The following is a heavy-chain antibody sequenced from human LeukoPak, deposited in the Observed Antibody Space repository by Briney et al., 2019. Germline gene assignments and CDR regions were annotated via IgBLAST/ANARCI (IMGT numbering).Heavy chain of an antibody. CDR3: ARDNSGCDSVY. CDR2: IYSGGST. D-gene: IGHD5-12*01. Sequence: GGSLRLSCAASGFTVSSNYMSWVRQAPGKGLEWVSVIYSGGSTNYADSVKGRFTISRDNSKNTLYLQMNSLRAEDTAVYYCARDNSGCDSVYWGQGTLVTVSS. V-gene: IGHV3-66*01. J-gene: IGHJ4*02. CDR1: GFTVSSNY.